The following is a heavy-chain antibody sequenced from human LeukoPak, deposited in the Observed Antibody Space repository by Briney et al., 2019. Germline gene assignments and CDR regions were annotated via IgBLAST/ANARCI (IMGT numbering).Heavy chain of an antibody. Sequence: SETLSLTCTVSGGSISSSSYYWGWIRQPPGKGLEWIGNIYYSGSTYYSPSLKSRVTISVDTSKNQFSLKLSSVTAADTAVYYCARGEDYYDSSGYPTPFVWGQGTLVTVSS. CDR2: IYYSGST. CDR1: GGSISSSSYY. CDR3: ARGEDYYDSSGYPTPFV. D-gene: IGHD3-22*01. V-gene: IGHV4-39*07. J-gene: IGHJ4*02.